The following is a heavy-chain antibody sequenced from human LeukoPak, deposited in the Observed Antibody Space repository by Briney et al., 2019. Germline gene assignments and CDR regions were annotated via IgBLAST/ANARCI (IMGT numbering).Heavy chain of an antibody. CDR2: IYYSGST. CDR3: ARGPDYGDSLAYFDY. V-gene: IGHV4-59*01. D-gene: IGHD4-17*01. Sequence: SETLSLTCTVSGGSISSYYWSWIRQPPGKGLEWIGYIYYSGSTNYNPSLKSRVTISVDTSKNQFSLKLSSVTAADTAVYYCARGPDYGDSLAYFDYWGQGTLVTVSS. CDR1: GGSISSYY. J-gene: IGHJ4*02.